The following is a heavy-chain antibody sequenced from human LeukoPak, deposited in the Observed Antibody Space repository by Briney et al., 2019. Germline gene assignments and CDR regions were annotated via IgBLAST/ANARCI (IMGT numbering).Heavy chain of an antibody. Sequence: GGSLRLSWAASGFTFSSYWMSWGRQAPGKGPEWVANIKQDGSEKYYVDSVKGRFTISRDNANNSLYLQMNSLRAEDTAVYYCAREHSGYDFPGRDYYYMDVWGKGTTVTVSS. CDR3: AREHSGYDFPGRDYYYMDV. V-gene: IGHV3-7*01. J-gene: IGHJ6*03. CDR2: IKQDGSEK. CDR1: GFTFSSYW. D-gene: IGHD5-12*01.